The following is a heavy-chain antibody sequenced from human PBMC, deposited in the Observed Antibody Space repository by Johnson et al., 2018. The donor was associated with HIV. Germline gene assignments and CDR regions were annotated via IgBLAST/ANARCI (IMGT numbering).Heavy chain of an antibody. V-gene: IGHV3-11*04. CDR2: ISGSGYII. Sequence: QVKLVESGGGLVRPGGSLRLSCAASGFTFSDYYMSWIRQSPGKGLEWVSYISGSGYIIYSADSVKGRFSISRDNAKNSLYLQVNSLRDEDTAVYYCARDNLSMGAFDIWGPGTIVTVSS. CDR1: GFTFSDYY. CDR3: ARDNLSMGAFDI. J-gene: IGHJ3*02. D-gene: IGHD3-16*01.